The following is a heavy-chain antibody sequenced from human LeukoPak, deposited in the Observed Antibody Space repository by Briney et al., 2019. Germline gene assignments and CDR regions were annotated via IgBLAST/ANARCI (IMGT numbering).Heavy chain of an antibody. V-gene: IGHV4-34*01. J-gene: IGHJ4*02. CDR2: LNHSGMP. CDR1: GGSFSDYY. D-gene: IGHD3-3*01. CDR3: AGSSGYDFIGGL. Sequence: PSETLSLSCDVYGGSFSDYYWIWIRQPPGKGLEWIGELNHSGMPTYNPSLKSRVTISLDTSKNQFSLKVTSVTAADTAVYYCAGSSGYDFIGGLWAQGTLVTVSS.